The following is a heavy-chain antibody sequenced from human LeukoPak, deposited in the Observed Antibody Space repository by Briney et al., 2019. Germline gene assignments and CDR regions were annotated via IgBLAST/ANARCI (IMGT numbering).Heavy chain of an antibody. CDR1: GFTFSSYS. CDR2: ISSSSSYI. Sequence: GGSLRLSCAASGFTFSSYSMNWVRQAPGKGLEWVSSISSSSSYIYYADSVKGRFTISRDNAKNSLYLQMNSLRAEDTAVYYCARGDGTSSGLYFQYWGQGTLVTVSS. V-gene: IGHV3-21*01. J-gene: IGHJ4*02. D-gene: IGHD6-6*01. CDR3: ARGDGTSSGLYFQY.